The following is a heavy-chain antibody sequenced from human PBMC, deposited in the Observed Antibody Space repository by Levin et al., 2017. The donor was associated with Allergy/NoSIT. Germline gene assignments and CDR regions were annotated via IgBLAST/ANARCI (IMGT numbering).Heavy chain of an antibody. CDR2: IYYSGIT. CDR1: GGSINFYY. CDR3: ARERPPDGLNSGWARDFYYGMDV. D-gene: IGHD6-19*01. Sequence: SQTLSLTCTVSGGSINFYYWSWIRQPPGKALEWIGYIYYSGITNYNPSLKSRVTISVDTSKNQFSLKLSSVTAADTAMYYCARERPPDGLNSGWARDFYYGMDVWGQGTTVTVS. V-gene: IGHV4-59*01. J-gene: IGHJ6*02.